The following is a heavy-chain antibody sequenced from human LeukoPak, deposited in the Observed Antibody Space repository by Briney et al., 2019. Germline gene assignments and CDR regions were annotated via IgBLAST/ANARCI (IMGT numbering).Heavy chain of an antibody. J-gene: IGHJ4*02. CDR2: INSDGSST. V-gene: IGHV3-74*01. D-gene: IGHD4-17*01. CDR1: GFTFNSYW. Sequence: GGSLRLSCAASGFTFNSYWMHWVRQAPGKGLVWVSRINSDGSSTSYADSVKGRFTILRDNAKNTLYLQMNSLRAEDTAVYYCARVSPEGDYDYWGRGALVTVSA. CDR3: ARVSPEGDYDY.